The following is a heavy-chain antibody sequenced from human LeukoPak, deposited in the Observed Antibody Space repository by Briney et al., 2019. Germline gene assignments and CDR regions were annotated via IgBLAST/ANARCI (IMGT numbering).Heavy chain of an antibody. J-gene: IGHJ4*02. CDR3: ARVDPFPGNH. CDR1: GGTFSSYT. CDR2: IIPILGIA. V-gene: IGHV1-69*02. Sequence: SVKVSCKASGGTFSSYTISWVRQAPGQGLEWMGSIIPILGIANYAQKFQGRVTITADKSTSTAYMELSSLRSEDTAVYYCARVDPFPGNHWGQGTLVTVSS.